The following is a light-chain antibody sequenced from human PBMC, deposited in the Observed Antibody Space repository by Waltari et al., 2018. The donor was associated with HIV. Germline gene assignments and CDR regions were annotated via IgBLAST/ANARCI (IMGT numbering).Light chain of an antibody. CDR1: NLSNNY. Sequence: SYDLTQAPSLSVSPGQAAKILCSGFNLSNNYVSWYQQKPGQSPLLLIFQDRKRPSGIPERFLCSSSGNTATLTISGTQSVDEADYFCQAWGNNTVVFGGGTKLTVL. V-gene: IGLV3-1*01. J-gene: IGLJ2*01. CDR3: QAWGNNTVV. CDR2: QDR.